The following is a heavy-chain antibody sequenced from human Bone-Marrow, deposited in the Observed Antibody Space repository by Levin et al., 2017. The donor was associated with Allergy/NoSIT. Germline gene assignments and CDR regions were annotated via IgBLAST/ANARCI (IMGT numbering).Heavy chain of an antibody. Sequence: LRLSCTVSGGSISSGGFYWSWVRQHPGKGLEWIGYIYYSGTIYYNQSLKSRVAISVDTSKNQFSLKLTSVTAADTAVYYCARAPVGNYRYSGVYFSYWGQGTLVTVSS. CDR3: ARAPVGNYRYSGVYFSY. CDR2: IYYSGTI. D-gene: IGHD3-16*02. J-gene: IGHJ4*02. V-gene: IGHV4-31*03. CDR1: GGSISSGGFY.